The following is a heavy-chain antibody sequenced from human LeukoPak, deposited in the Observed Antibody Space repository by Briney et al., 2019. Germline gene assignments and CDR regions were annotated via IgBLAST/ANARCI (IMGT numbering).Heavy chain of an antibody. J-gene: IGHJ4*02. CDR1: GDSASNNSAI. V-gene: IGHV6-1*01. Sequence: SQTLSLTCAISGDSASNNSAIWIWIRQSPSRGLQWLGRTYYRSKWSNDYAVSVKSRITLNVDTSKNQFSLQLNSVTPEDTAVYYCARSLNLHYFDYWGQGTQVTVSS. CDR2: TYYRSKWSN. CDR3: ARSLNLHYFDY.